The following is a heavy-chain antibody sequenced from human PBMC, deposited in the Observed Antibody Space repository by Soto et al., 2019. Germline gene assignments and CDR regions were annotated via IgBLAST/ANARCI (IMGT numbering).Heavy chain of an antibody. V-gene: IGHV4-30-4*01. J-gene: IGHJ5*02. CDR1: GGCVSSGDHY. CDR2: IFYSGTT. D-gene: IGHD2-2*01. Sequence: PSETLYLTCTVSGGCVSSGDHYWGWIRQPPGKGLECIGYIFYSGTTYYNPSLKSRVTISVDTSKNQFSLKLNSVTAADTAVYYCARITSAFDPCGQGTLVTVS. CDR3: ARITSAFDP.